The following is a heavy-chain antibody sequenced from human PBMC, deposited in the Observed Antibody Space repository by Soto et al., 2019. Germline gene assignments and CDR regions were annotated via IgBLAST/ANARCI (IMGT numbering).Heavy chain of an antibody. CDR3: ETDRPEAGRSVLHY. J-gene: IGHJ4*02. CDR1: ECTFITYW. V-gene: IGHV3-7*01. CDR2: IKQDGSEK. Sequence: GGSLRLSWEPSECTFITYWMSWGRQAPGKGLEWVANIKQDGSEKYYVDSVKGRFTISRDNAKNSLFLQMNSLRAEDTSVYYCETDRPEAGRSVLHYWGQGP. D-gene: IGHD3-3*01.